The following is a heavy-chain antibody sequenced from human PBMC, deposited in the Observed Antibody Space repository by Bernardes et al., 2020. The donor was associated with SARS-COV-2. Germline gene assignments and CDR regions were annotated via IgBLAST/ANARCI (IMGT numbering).Heavy chain of an antibody. V-gene: IGHV7-4-1*02. CDR1: GYTFTSYA. CDR2: INTNTGNP. J-gene: IGHJ3*02. CDR3: ARVAEPFNSHAFDI. D-gene: IGHD1-1*01. Sequence: ASVKVSCKASGYTFTSYAMNWVRQAPGQGLEWMGWINTNTGNPTYAQGFTGRFVFSLDTSVSTAYLQISSLKAEDTAVYYCARVAEPFNSHAFDIWGQGTMVTVSS.